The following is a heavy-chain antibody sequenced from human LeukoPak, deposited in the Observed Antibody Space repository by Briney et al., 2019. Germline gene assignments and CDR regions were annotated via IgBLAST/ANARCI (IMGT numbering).Heavy chain of an antibody. V-gene: IGHV4-39*07. D-gene: IGHD3-10*01. Sequence: SETLSLTCTVSGGSISSSSYYWGWIRQPPGKGPEWIGSIYYSGSTYYNPSLKSRVTISVDTSKNQFSLKLSSVTAADTAVYYCARVGFWQSYYMDVWGKGTTVTVSS. CDR3: ARVGFWQSYYMDV. CDR2: IYYSGST. CDR1: GGSISSSSYY. J-gene: IGHJ6*03.